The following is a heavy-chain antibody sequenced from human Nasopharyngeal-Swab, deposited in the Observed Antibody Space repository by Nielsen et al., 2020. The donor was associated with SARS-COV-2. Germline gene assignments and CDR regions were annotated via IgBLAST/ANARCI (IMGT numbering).Heavy chain of an antibody. CDR3: ARGPKTVVVTATNWYFDL. Sequence: ASVKVSCKASGYTFTSYYMHWVRQAPGQGLEWMGIINPSGGSTSYAQKFQGRVTMTRDTSTSTGYMELSSLRSEDTAVYYCARGPKTVVVTATNWYFDLWGRGTLVTVSS. V-gene: IGHV1-46*01. J-gene: IGHJ2*01. D-gene: IGHD2-21*02. CDR1: GYTFTSYY. CDR2: INPSGGST.